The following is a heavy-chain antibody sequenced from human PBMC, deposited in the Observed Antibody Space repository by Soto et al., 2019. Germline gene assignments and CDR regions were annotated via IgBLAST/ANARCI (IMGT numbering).Heavy chain of an antibody. J-gene: IGHJ4*02. CDR1: GDTFTKYA. CDR2: IVPVFGTL. Sequence: QLQLVQSGAEVKKPGSSVRVSCKASGDTFTKYAISWLRQAPGQGLEWMGGIVPVFGTLNHAQRFKGRVTITADKSTSTSYVEFTSLTAEDTAVYYCAGVASGSTWYYFDYWGQGTLVTVSS. D-gene: IGHD3-10*01. V-gene: IGHV1-69*06. CDR3: AGVASGSTWYYFDY.